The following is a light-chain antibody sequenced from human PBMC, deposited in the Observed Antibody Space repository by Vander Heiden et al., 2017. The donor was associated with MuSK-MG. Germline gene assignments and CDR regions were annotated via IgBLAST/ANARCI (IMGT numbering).Light chain of an antibody. CDR1: QRVSSY. CDR3: QQRSNWPRR. V-gene: IGKV3-11*01. Sequence: DIVLTQSPATLSLSPGERATLSCRASQRVSSYLAWYQQKPGQAPRLLIYDASNRATGIPARFSGSGSGTDFTLTISSLEPEDFAVYYCQQRSNWPRRFGPGTKVDIK. CDR2: DAS. J-gene: IGKJ3*01.